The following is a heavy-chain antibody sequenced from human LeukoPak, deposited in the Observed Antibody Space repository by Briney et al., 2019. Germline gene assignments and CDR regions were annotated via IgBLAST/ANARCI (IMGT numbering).Heavy chain of an antibody. V-gene: IGHV3-30-3*01. Sequence: GGSLRLSCAASGFTFSSYAMHWVRQAPGKGLEWVAVISYDGSNKYCADSVKGRFTISRDNSKNTLYLQMNSLRAEDTAVYYCARDPSSTYTFDYWGQGTLVTVSS. CDR2: ISYDGSNK. CDR1: GFTFSSYA. D-gene: IGHD4-11*01. CDR3: ARDPSSTYTFDY. J-gene: IGHJ4*02.